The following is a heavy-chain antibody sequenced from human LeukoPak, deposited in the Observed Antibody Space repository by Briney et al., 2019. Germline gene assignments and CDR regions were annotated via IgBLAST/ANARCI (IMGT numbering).Heavy chain of an antibody. V-gene: IGHV4-39*07. CDR1: GGTIFTSSYY. CDR3: ARVRFLEWLFPKPNAFDI. CDR2: VYYNGST. Sequence: SETLSLTCTVSGGTIFTSSYYWGWIRQTPGKGLEWIGGVYYNGSTYYNPSLKSRGTMSLDTSENQFSLKLSSVTAADTAVYYCARVRFLEWLFPKPNAFDIWGQGTMVTVSS. D-gene: IGHD3-3*01. J-gene: IGHJ3*02.